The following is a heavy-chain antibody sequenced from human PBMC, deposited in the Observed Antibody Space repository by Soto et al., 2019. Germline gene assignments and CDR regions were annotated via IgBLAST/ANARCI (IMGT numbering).Heavy chain of an antibody. CDR3: ARQGTFVVVPAAIFDWFDP. D-gene: IGHD2-2*01. V-gene: IGHV4-39*01. CDR1: GGSISSSSYY. J-gene: IGHJ5*02. CDR2: IYYSGST. Sequence: SETLSLTCTVSGGSISSSSYYWGWIRQPPGKGLEWIGSIYYSGSTYYNPSLKSRVTISVDTSKNQFSLKLSSVTAADTAVYYCARQGTFVVVPAAIFDWFDPWGQGTLVTVSS.